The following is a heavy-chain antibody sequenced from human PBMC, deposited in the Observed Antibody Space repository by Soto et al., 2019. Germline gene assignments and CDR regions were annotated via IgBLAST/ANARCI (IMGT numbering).Heavy chain of an antibody. V-gene: IGHV3-74*01. CDR2: INSHGRFT. D-gene: IGHD2-8*01. Sequence: EVQLEESGGGLVQPGGSLRLSCAASGFAFSSYCMYWVRQAPGKGLVWVSRINSHGRFTSYADAVKGRFTLSRDNAKNTLYLQMSSLRAEDTAVYYCASDQFGLDSRHVGGVAHWGQGTLVPVSS. CDR3: ASDQFGLDSRHVGGVAH. J-gene: IGHJ4*02. CDR1: GFAFSSYC.